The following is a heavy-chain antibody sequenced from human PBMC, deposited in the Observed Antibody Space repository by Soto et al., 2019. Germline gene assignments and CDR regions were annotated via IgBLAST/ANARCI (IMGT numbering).Heavy chain of an antibody. J-gene: IGHJ6*02. CDR3: AHSRAAVTPTGYYYYGMGV. V-gene: IGHV2-5*02. Sequence: SGLTHIKPTHTLTLTCINAGFPLRISGVSVDWIRHPPGKALEWLALIYWDDDKCYSPSLKSRVTITKDTSKNQVVLTMTNMDPVDTATYYCAHSRAAVTPTGYYYYGMGVWGQGT. D-gene: IGHD6-13*01. CDR2: IYWDDDK. CDR1: GFPLRISGVS.